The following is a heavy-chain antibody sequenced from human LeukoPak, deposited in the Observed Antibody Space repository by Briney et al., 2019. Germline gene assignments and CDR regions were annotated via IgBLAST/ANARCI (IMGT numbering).Heavy chain of an antibody. CDR1: GFTFSSYE. CDR3: ARASCYSSTDAFDI. J-gene: IGHJ3*02. D-gene: IGHD2-2*02. V-gene: IGHV3-48*03. CDR2: ISSSGSTI. Sequence: GGSLRLSCAASGFTFSSYEMNWVRQAPGKGLEWVSYISSSGSTIYYADSVKGRFTISRDNAKNSLYLQMNSLRAEDTAVYYCARASCYSSTDAFDIWGQGTMVTVSS.